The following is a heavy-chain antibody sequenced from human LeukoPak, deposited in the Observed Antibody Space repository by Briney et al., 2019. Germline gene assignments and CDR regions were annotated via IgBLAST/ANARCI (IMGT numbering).Heavy chain of an antibody. CDR3: ARHFEGSGVTIDY. D-gene: IGHD3-10*01. CDR1: GVTISSYY. V-gene: IGHV4-59*08. CDR2: IYYSGST. Sequence: SETLSLTCTVSGVTISSYYWSWIRQPPGKGLEWIGYIYYSGSTNYNPALKSRVTISVDTSKNQSPLKLSSVTAADTAVYYCARHFEGSGVTIDYWGQGTLVTVSS. J-gene: IGHJ4*02.